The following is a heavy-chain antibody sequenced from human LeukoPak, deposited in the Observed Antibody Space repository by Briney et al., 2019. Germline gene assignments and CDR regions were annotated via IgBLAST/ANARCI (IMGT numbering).Heavy chain of an antibody. V-gene: IGHV3-30*18. CDR3: AKGETWAFDY. D-gene: IGHD1-26*01. CDR2: ISYDGGNK. Sequence: GGSLRLSCAASGFTFNDYAMTWVRQAPGKGLEWVAVISYDGGNKYYADSVKGRFTISRDNSKNTLYLQMNSLRAEDTAVYYCAKGETWAFDYWGQGTLVTVSS. CDR1: GFTFNDYA. J-gene: IGHJ4*02.